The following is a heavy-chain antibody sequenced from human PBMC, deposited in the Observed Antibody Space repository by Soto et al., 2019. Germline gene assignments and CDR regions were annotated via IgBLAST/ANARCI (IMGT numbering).Heavy chain of an antibody. CDR3: AIPGAGDFDY. J-gene: IGHJ4*02. CDR2: IYHSGTT. CDR1: GASISNTDW. V-gene: IGHV4-4*02. D-gene: IGHD6-13*01. Sequence: QVQLQESGPGLVEPSGTLSLTCAVSGASISNTDWWSWVRQRTGKGLEWIGEIYHSGTTNCAPSRKSRVTISLDKSKSQFSLKLTSVPAADTAVYYCAIPGAGDFDYWGQGTLVTVSS.